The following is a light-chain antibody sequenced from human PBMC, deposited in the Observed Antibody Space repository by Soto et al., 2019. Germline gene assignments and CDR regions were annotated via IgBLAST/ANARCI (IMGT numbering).Light chain of an antibody. J-gene: IGKJ5*01. Sequence: DIQMTQSPCSLSASVGDRVTITCRASQGISNSLAWYQQKPGKVPKLLIFAASNLQSGVPSRFSGRGSGTDFTLTIRSLQPEDVATYYCQKYNSGPITFGQGTRVEIK. CDR3: QKYNSGPIT. V-gene: IGKV1-27*01. CDR1: QGISNS. CDR2: AAS.